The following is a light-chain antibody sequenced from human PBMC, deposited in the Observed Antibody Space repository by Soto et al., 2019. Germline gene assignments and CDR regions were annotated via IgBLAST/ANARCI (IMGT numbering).Light chain of an antibody. Sequence: EIVLTQSPGTLSLSPGERATLSCRASQSVTSNYLAWYQQKPGQAPRILIFTASSRATGIPDKFSGSGSGTDFTLTISRLEPDDLAVYYCQHYGSSSWTFGQGTKVEIK. CDR1: QSVTSNY. V-gene: IGKV3-20*01. J-gene: IGKJ1*01. CDR2: TAS. CDR3: QHYGSSSWT.